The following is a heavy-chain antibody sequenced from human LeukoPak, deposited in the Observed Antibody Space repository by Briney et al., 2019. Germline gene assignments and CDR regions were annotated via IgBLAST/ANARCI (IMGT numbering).Heavy chain of an antibody. CDR2: IIPIFGTA. J-gene: IGHJ6*03. CDR1: GGTFSSYA. Sequence: SVKVSCKASGGTFSSYAISWVRQAPGQGLEWMGGIIPIFGTANYAQKFQGRVTITTDEFTSTAYMELSSLRSEDTAVYYCARSLEIDIVVVPAATSYYYYYYMDVWGKGTTVTVSS. D-gene: IGHD2-2*01. CDR3: ARSLEIDIVVVPAATSYYYYYYMDV. V-gene: IGHV1-69*05.